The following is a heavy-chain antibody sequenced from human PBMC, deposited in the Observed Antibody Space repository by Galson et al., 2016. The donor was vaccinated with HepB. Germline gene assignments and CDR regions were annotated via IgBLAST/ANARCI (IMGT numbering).Heavy chain of an antibody. J-gene: IGHJ2*01. CDR3: ASGFPYMYFDL. CDR1: GFAVMTNY. V-gene: IGHV3-53*01. CDR2: IYSSGNT. Sequence: SLRLSCAASGFAVMTNYMTWVRQASGKGLEWVSVIYSSGNTYYGESVKGRFTISRDEAENAVYLQMNSLKVEDTAVYYCASGFPYMYFDLWGRGTLVTVS. D-gene: IGHD3-10*01.